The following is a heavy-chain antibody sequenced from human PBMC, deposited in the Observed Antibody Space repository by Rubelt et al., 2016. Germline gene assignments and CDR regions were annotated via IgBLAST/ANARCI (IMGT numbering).Heavy chain of an antibody. CDR2: INHSGST. J-gene: IGHJ2*01. CDR3: ARAYLGGRHWYFDL. D-gene: IGHD2-15*01. Sequence: QVQLQQWGAGLLKPSETLSLTCAVYGGSFSGYYWSWIRQPPGKGLEWIGEINHSGSTNYNPSLKSRVTRSVDMSKNQFSRKLSSVTAADTAVYYCARAYLGGRHWYFDLWGRGTLVTVSS. V-gene: IGHV4-34*01. CDR1: GGSFSGYY.